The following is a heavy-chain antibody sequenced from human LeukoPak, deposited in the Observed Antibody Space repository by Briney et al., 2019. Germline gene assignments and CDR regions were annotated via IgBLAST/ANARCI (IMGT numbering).Heavy chain of an antibody. CDR1: GGSISSSSYY. CDR2: IYYSGST. Sequence: PSETLSLTCTVSGGSISSSSYYWGWIRQPPGKGLEGIGSIYYSGSTYYNPSLKSRVTMSVDTSKNQFSLKLSSVTAADTAVYYCAKGTISSRYYYYYMDVWGKGTTVTVSS. J-gene: IGHJ6*03. D-gene: IGHD6-6*01. CDR3: AKGTISSRYYYYYMDV. V-gene: IGHV4-39*07.